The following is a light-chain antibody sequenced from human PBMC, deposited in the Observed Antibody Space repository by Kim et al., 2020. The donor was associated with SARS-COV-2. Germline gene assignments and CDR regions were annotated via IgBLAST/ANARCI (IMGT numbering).Light chain of an antibody. CDR3: SSYTSSISLV. V-gene: IGLV2-14*03. CDR2: DVS. J-gene: IGLJ2*01. Sequence: QSALTQPASVSASPGQSITISCTGTSSDVGGYNYVSWYQQHPGKAPKLMIYDVSTRPSGISNRFSGSKSGNTASLTISGLQAEDEADYYCSSYTSSISLVFGGGTQLTVL. CDR1: SSDVGGYNY.